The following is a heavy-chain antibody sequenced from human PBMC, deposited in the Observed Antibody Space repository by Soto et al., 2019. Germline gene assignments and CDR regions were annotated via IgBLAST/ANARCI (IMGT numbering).Heavy chain of an antibody. CDR2: IWYDGSNK. D-gene: IGHD2-8*01. CDR3: ARAPPVLKHRNLDY. CDR1: GFTFSSYG. Sequence: GGSLRLSCAASGFTFSSYGMHWVRQAPGKGLEWVAVIWYDGSNKYYADSVKGRFTISRDNSKNTLYLQMNSLRAEDTAVYYCARAPPVLKHRNLDYWGQGTLVTVSS. V-gene: IGHV3-33*01. J-gene: IGHJ4*02.